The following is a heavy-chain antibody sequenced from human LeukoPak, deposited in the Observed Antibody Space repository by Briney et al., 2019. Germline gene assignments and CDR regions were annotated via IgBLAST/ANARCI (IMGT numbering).Heavy chain of an antibody. Sequence: GESLKISCKGSGYSFTSYWIGWVRQMPGKGLEWMGIIDPDDSDTRYSPSFEGQVIISVDKSISTAYLQWSSLKASDTAKYYCAIHGHCTNGVCYSNYYYYMDVWGKGTTVTVSS. J-gene: IGHJ6*03. CDR1: GYSFTSYW. CDR2: IDPDDSDT. CDR3: AIHGHCTNGVCYSNYYYYMDV. D-gene: IGHD2-8*01. V-gene: IGHV5-51*01.